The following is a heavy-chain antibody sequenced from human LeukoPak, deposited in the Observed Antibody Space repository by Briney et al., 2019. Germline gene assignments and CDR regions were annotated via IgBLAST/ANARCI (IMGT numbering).Heavy chain of an antibody. CDR2: IKYDGRES. Sequence: GGSLRLSCVASGFTFSNYAMTWVRQAPGKGLEWVAIIKYDGRESYYVDSVKGRLTISRDNAEKSLYLQMNNLRAEDTAVYYCARETVLVVPPARRLDSWGQGTLVTVSS. J-gene: IGHJ4*02. CDR1: GFTFSNYA. D-gene: IGHD2-2*01. CDR3: ARETVLVVPPARRLDS. V-gene: IGHV3-7*01.